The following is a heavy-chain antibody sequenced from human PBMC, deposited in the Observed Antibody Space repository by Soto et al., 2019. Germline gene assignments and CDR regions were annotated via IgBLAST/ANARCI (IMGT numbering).Heavy chain of an antibody. CDR2: ISSNGGST. D-gene: IGHD3-22*01. V-gene: IGHV3-64D*08. CDR3: VKDHDYYDSSGYYAN. CDR1: GFTFSSYA. J-gene: IGHJ4*02. Sequence: EVQLVESGGGLVQPGGSLRLSCSASGFTFSSYAMHWVRQAPGKGLEYGSAISSNGGSTYYADSVKGRFTISRDNSKNTLYLQMSSLRAEDTAVYYCVKDHDYYDSSGYYANWGQGTLVTVSS.